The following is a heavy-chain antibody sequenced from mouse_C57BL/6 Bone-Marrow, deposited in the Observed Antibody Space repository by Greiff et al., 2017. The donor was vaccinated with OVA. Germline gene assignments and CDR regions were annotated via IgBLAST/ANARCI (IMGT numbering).Heavy chain of an antibody. D-gene: IGHD3-2*02. Sequence: QVQLQQPGAELVRPGSSVKLSCKASGYTFTSYWMHWVKQRPIQGLEWIGNIDPSDSETHYNQKFKDKATLTVDKSSSTAYMQLSSLTSEDSAVYYCARKTAQATWFAYWGQGTLVTVSA. CDR1: GYTFTSYW. V-gene: IGHV1-52*01. CDR3: ARKTAQATWFAY. CDR2: IDPSDSET. J-gene: IGHJ3*01.